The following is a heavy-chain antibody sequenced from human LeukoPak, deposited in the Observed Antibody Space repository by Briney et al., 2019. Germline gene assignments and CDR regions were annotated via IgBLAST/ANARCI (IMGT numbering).Heavy chain of an antibody. CDR1: GFTFSSYA. J-gene: IGHJ4*02. CDR3: ARDRTRFLEWLTY. V-gene: IGHV3-30*04. D-gene: IGHD3-3*01. Sequence: TGGSLRLSCAASGFTFSSYAMHWVRQAPGKGLEWVAVISHDGSNKYYADSVKGRFTISRDNSKNTLYLQMNSLRAEDTAVYYCARDRTRFLEWLTYWGQGTLVTVSS. CDR2: ISHDGSNK.